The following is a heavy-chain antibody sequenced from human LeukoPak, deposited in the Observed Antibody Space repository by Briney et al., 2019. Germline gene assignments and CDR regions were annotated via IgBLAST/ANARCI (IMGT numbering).Heavy chain of an antibody. CDR2: IKSKTDGGTT. V-gene: IGHV3-15*01. CDR1: GFTFINAW. J-gene: IGHJ4*02. Sequence: PGGSLRLSCAASGFTFINAWMSWVRQAPGKGLEWVGRIKSKTDGGTTHYAAPVKGRFTISRDDSKNTLYLQMNSLKTEDTAVFYCITVALRYNWNDGVREDFDYWGQGTLVTVSS. D-gene: IGHD1-1*01. CDR3: ITVALRYNWNDGVREDFDY.